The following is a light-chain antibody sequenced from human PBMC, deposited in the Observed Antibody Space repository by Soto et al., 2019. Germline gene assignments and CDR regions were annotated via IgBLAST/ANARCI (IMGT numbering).Light chain of an antibody. Sequence: DIRMAQSPSSVSASRGDRVTIICRASQYIGTSLAWYQQRPGEAPKXRIYGAYRLHVGVPSRFSASGSGTDCTLTITSLQPEDFGMYFCQQTNDLPRTFGLGTKVDIK. CDR2: GAY. CDR1: QYIGTS. V-gene: IGKV1-12*01. J-gene: IGKJ1*01. CDR3: QQTNDLPRT.